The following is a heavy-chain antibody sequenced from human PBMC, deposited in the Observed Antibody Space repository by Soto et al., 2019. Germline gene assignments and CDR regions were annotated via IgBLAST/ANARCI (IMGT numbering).Heavy chain of an antibody. CDR1: GGSISSSSYY. J-gene: IGHJ5*02. CDR2: IYYSGST. D-gene: IGHD5-18*01. V-gene: IGHV4-39*01. Sequence: PSETLSLTCTVSGGSISSSSYYWGWIRQPPGKGLEWIGSIYYSGSTYYNPSLKSRVTISVDTSKNQFSLKLSSVTAADTAVYYCAGSGIQLWLGGWFDPWGQGTLVTVSS. CDR3: AGSGIQLWLGGWFDP.